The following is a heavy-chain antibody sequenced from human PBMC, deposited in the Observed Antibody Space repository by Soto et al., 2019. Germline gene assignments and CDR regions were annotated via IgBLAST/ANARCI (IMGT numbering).Heavy chain of an antibody. V-gene: IGHV1-69*13. CDR2: IIPIFGTA. CDR1: GGTFSIYS. D-gene: IGHD3-22*01. J-gene: IGHJ3*02. CDR3: ARERGYDSSKNAFDI. Sequence: SVKESCRASGGTFSIYSISWGREAPVQGLEWMGGIIPIFGTANYAQKFQGRVTITADESTSTAYMELSSLRSEDTAVYYCARERGYDSSKNAFDIWGQGTMVTVSS.